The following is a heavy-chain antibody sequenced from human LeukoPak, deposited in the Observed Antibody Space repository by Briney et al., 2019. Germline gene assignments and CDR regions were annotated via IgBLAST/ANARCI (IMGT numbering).Heavy chain of an antibody. Sequence: SETLSLTCTVSGDSISSYYWSWIRQPAGKGLEWIGRIYTSGSTNYNPSLKSRVTMSVDTSKNQFSLKLSSVTAADTAVYYCARQNKPARYYYYGMDVWGQGTTVTVSS. CDR2: IYTSGST. J-gene: IGHJ6*02. V-gene: IGHV4-4*07. CDR3: ARQNKPARYYYYGMDV. D-gene: IGHD1/OR15-1a*01. CDR1: GDSISSYY.